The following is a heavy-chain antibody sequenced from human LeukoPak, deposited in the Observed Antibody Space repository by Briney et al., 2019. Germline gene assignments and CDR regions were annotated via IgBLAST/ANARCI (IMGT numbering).Heavy chain of an antibody. CDR3: ARDLMTTGRDY. CDR2: INPNSGGT. Sequence: ASVKVSCEASGYTFTGYYMHWVRQAPGQGLEWMGRINPNSGGTNYAQKFQGRVTMTRDTSISTAYMELSRLRSDDTAVYYCARDLMTTGRDYWGQGTLVTVSS. J-gene: IGHJ4*02. CDR1: GYTFTGYY. D-gene: IGHD4-17*01. V-gene: IGHV1-2*06.